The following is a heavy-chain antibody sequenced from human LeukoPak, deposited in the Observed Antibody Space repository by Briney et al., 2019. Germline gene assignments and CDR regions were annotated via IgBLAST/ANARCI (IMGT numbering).Heavy chain of an antibody. V-gene: IGHV3-49*03. Sequence: PGGSLRPSCTASGFTFGDYAMSWFRQAPGKGLEWVGFIRSKAYGGTTEYAASVKGRFTISRDDSKSIAYLQMNSLKTEDTAVYYCTSLVVVLIDDAFDIWGQGTMVTVSS. CDR2: IRSKAYGGTT. D-gene: IGHD3-22*01. CDR3: TSLVVVLIDDAFDI. J-gene: IGHJ3*02. CDR1: GFTFGDYA.